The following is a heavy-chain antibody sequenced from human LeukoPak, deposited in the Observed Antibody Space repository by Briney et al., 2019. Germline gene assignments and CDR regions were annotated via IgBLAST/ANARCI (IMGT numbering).Heavy chain of an antibody. CDR2: IYYSGST. CDR1: GGSISSSSYY. D-gene: IGHD1-1*01. J-gene: IGHJ4*02. CDR3: ASTMNNWNDGAHFDY. V-gene: IGHV4-39*07. Sequence: SETLSLTRTVSGGSISSSSYYWGWIRQPPGKGLEWIGSIYYSGSTYYNPSLKSRVTISVDTSKNQFSLKLSSVTAADTAVYYCASTMNNWNDGAHFDYWGQGTLVTVSS.